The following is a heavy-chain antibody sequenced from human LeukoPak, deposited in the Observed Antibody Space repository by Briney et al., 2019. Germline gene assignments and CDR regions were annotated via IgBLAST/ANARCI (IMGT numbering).Heavy chain of an antibody. Sequence: GESLKISCQGSGYRLSSYWIGWVRQMPGKGLEWMGIIFPGDSDTRYSPSFQGQVTISADKSISTAYLQWSSLKASDTAMYYCARLDTASWRYWGQGTLVTVSS. D-gene: IGHD2-2*01. V-gene: IGHV5-51*01. CDR3: ARLDTASWRY. CDR1: GYRLSSYW. J-gene: IGHJ4*02. CDR2: IFPGDSDT.